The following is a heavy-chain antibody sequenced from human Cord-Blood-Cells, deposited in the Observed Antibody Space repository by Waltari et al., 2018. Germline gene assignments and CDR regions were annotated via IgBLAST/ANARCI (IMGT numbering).Heavy chain of an antibody. V-gene: IGHV4-39*07. CDR2: IYYSGRT. Sequence: QLQLQESGPGLVKPSETLSLTCTVSGGSISSSSYYWGWIRQPPGKGLEWIGGIYYSGRTYYNPALTSRVTISVDTSKNQFSLKLSSVTAADTAVYYCARHRYSGSSNFDYWGQGTLVTVSS. D-gene: IGHD1-26*01. CDR3: ARHRYSGSSNFDY. CDR1: GGSISSSSYY. J-gene: IGHJ4*02.